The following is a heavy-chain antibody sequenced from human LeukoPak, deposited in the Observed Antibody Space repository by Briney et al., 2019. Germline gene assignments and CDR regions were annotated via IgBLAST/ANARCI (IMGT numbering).Heavy chain of an antibody. Sequence: PGGSLRLSCAASGFTFSSYGMSWVRQAPGKGLEWVSAISGSGGSTYYADSVKGRFTISRDNSKNTLYLQMNSLRAEDTAVYYCAKASIRSGSQPYFDYWGQGTLVTVSS. V-gene: IGHV3-23*01. CDR3: AKASIRSGSQPYFDY. CDR2: ISGSGGST. J-gene: IGHJ4*02. D-gene: IGHD2-15*01. CDR1: GFTFSSYG.